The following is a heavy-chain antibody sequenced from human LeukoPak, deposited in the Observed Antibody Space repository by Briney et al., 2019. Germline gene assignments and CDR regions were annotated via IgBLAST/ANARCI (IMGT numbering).Heavy chain of an antibody. V-gene: IGHV4-34*01. D-gene: IGHD2-2*01. CDR1: GGSFSGYY. Sequence: PSETLSLTYAVYGGSFSGYYWSWIRQPPGKGLEWIGEINHSGSTNYNPSLKSRVTISVDTSKNQFSLKLSSVTAADTAVYYCARGARGSYQLLYWFDPWGQGTLVTVSS. J-gene: IGHJ5*02. CDR3: ARGARGSYQLLYWFDP. CDR2: INHSGST.